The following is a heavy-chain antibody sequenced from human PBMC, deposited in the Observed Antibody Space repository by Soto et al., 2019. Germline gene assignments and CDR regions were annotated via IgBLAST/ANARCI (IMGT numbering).Heavy chain of an antibody. D-gene: IGHD3-22*01. Sequence: LSLSCFISGGSFSNDYWNWLRQSPGKGLVWIGYIFQRGITDYNPCVKIRATISVDKSRNVFSLNFTSVTAADTSVYYCARVRYFYDSRGCWRTLDXWGQRHLATVS. CDR1: GGSFSNDY. CDR3: ARVRYFYDSRGCWRTLDX. J-gene: IGHJ4*02. V-gene: IGHV4-59*01. CDR2: IFQRGIT.